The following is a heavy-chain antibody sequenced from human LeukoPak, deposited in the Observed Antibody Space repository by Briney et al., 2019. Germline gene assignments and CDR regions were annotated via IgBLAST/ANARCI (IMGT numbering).Heavy chain of an antibody. CDR3: ARGLRPYYYGSGSKFDY. Sequence: GGSLRLSCAASGFTFSSYEMNWVRQAPGKGLEWVSYISSSGSTIYYADSVKGRFTISRDNAKNSLYLQMNSLRAEDTAVYYCARGLRPYYYGSGSKFDYWGQGTLVTVSS. CDR1: GFTFSSYE. J-gene: IGHJ4*02. D-gene: IGHD3-10*01. CDR2: ISSSGSTI. V-gene: IGHV3-48*03.